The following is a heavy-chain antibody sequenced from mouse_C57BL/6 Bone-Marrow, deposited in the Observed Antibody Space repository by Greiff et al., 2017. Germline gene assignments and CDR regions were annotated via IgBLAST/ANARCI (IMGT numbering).Heavy chain of an antibody. CDR2: IYPGSGST. D-gene: IGHD2-2*01. J-gene: IGHJ3*01. Sequence: QVQLQQPGAELVKPGASVKMSCKASGYTFTSYWITWVKQRPGQGLEWIGDIYPGSGSTNYNEKFKSKATLTVDASSSTAYMQLSSLTSEDSAVYYCARQGWLRREFAYWGQGTLVTVSA. CDR3: ARQGWLRREFAY. CDR1: GYTFTSYW. V-gene: IGHV1-55*01.